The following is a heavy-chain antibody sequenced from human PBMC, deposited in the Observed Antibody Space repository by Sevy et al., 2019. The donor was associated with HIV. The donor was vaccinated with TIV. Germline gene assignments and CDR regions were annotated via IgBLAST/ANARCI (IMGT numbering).Heavy chain of an antibody. CDR1: GFLFGTHA. CDR3: TTDAGWPL. CDR2: ITSSASTT. V-gene: IGHV3-23*01. D-gene: IGHD3-9*01. Sequence: GGSLRLSCAASGFLFGTHAMSWVRQAPGKGLEWVSGITSSASTTYYADSVKGRFTSSRDNSKNTLYLQMNNLRAEDTAVYYCTTDAGWPLWGQGTLVTVSS. J-gene: IGHJ4*02.